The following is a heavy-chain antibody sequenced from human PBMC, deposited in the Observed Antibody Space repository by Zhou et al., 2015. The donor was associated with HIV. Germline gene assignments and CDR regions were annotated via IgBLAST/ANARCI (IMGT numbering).Heavy chain of an antibody. CDR3: VRGLPYHYDNSNRYYED. Sequence: QVQLVQSGAEVKKPGSSVKVSCKASGGTFSSYAITWVRQAPGQGLEWMGVIIPMFGTANYAQKFEDRVTITADESTTTVYMELTSLTSEDTAVYYCVRGLPYHYDNSNRYYEDWGQGTLVTVSS. CDR1: GGTFSSYA. J-gene: IGHJ4*02. V-gene: IGHV1-69*12. CDR2: IIPMFGTA. D-gene: IGHD3-22*01.